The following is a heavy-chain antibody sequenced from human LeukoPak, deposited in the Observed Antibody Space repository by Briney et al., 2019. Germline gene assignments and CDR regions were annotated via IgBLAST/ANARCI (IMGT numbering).Heavy chain of an antibody. D-gene: IGHD3-10*01. J-gene: IGHJ4*02. V-gene: IGHV3-30*04. CDR1: GFTFRSYA. Sequence: SGRSLRLSCAASGFTFRSYAMLWVRQAPGKGLEWVAVISYDGSNKYYADSVKGRFTISRDNSKNTLYLQMNSLRAEDTAVYYCARGPMVLGVLHHWGQGTLVTVSS. CDR3: ARGPMVLGVLHH. CDR2: ISYDGSNK.